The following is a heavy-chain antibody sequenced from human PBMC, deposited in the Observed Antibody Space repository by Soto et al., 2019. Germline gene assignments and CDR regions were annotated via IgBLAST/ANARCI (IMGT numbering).Heavy chain of an antibody. CDR1: GFDFGSFG. V-gene: IGHV1-58*02. CDR2: IVVASGRT. Sequence: VASVKVSCKASGFDFGSFGIQFLRQTHGRGLEWIGWIVVASGRTNYARQFQGRVAFSRDMSSTTAYMDLYDLKSDDTAVYFCSADHPHTAIGWPVWGQGTTVTVSS. CDR3: SADHPHTAIGWPV. J-gene: IGHJ6*02.